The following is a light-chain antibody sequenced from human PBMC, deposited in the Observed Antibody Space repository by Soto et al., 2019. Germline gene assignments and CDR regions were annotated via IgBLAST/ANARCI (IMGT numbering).Light chain of an antibody. Sequence: ETVMTQSPATLSVSPGERATLSCRASQSVRSNLAWYQQKPGQAPRLLIYGASTRATGTPDTLSGSGSGTEFTLTISSLQSEDFAVYYCQQYHVSPPTFGQGTKVEIK. J-gene: IGKJ1*01. CDR1: QSVRSN. CDR3: QQYHVSPPT. V-gene: IGKV3-15*01. CDR2: GAS.